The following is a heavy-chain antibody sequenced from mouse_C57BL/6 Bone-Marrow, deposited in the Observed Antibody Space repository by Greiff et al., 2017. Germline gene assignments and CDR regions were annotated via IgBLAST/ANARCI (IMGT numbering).Heavy chain of an antibody. J-gene: IGHJ3*01. V-gene: IGHV1-85*01. CDR1: GYTFTSYG. CDR2: IYPRGGST. Sequence: QVQLQQSGAELARPGASVKLSCKASGYTFTSYGINWVKQRPGQGLEWIGGIYPRGGSTKYNEKFKGKATLTVDTSSSTAYMELHSLTSEDSAVYFCVSDWFAYWGQGTMLTVSA. CDR3: VSDWFAY.